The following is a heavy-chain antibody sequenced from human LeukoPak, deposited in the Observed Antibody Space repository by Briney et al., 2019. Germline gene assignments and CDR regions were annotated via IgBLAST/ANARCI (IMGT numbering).Heavy chain of an antibody. D-gene: IGHD1-26*01. CDR3: AKVDFEGATWGGLFDY. CDR2: MQYDGSDK. CDR1: GFNG. Sequence: GGSLRLSCAVSGFNGMHWVRQAPGKGLEWVAFMQYDGSDKSYADSVKGRFTISRDNSKNTLYLQMNSLRAEDTAVYYCAKVDFEGATWGGLFDYWGQGTLVTVSS. V-gene: IGHV3-30*02. J-gene: IGHJ4*02.